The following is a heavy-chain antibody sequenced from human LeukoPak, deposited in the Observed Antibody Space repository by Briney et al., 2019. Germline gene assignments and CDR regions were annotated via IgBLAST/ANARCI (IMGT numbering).Heavy chain of an antibody. Sequence: ASVKVSCKASGYTFTSYGISWVRQAPGQGLEWMGWISAYNGNTNYAQELQGRVTMTTDTSTSTAYMELRSLRSDDTAVYYCARGSRIAVAVTRFDYWGQGTLVTVSS. D-gene: IGHD6-19*01. CDR3: ARGSRIAVAVTRFDY. CDR2: ISAYNGNT. V-gene: IGHV1-18*01. J-gene: IGHJ4*02. CDR1: GYTFTSYG.